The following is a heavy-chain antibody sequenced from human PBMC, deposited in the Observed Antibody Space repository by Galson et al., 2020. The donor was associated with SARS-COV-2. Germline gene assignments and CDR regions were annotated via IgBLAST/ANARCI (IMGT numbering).Heavy chain of an antibody. J-gene: IGHJ2*01. CDR3: ARQGVNMIVVVTGPGWYFDL. Sequence: SETLSLTCAVSGYSISTTNYWGWVRQPPGKGLEWIGSIYPNGRTYYNPSLKSRVPISVDTSKNQFSLRLDSVTAADTALYYCARQGVNMIVVVTGPGWYFDLWGRGTLVTVSS. D-gene: IGHD3-22*01. CDR2: IYPNGRT. V-gene: IGHV4-38-2*01. CDR1: GYSISTTNY.